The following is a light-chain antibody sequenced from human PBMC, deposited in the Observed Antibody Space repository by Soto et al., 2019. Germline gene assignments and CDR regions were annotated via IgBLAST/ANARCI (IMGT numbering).Light chain of an antibody. CDR2: DAS. CDR1: QSIHIW. J-gene: IGKJ3*01. V-gene: IGKV1-5*01. Sequence: DIQMTQSPSTLSASVGDRVTITCRASQSIHIWLAWYQQKPGKAPKLLIYDASSLESGVPSRFSGSGSGTEFTLTISSLQPDDFATYYCQHYNTYSQTFGPGTKVHL. CDR3: QHYNTYSQT.